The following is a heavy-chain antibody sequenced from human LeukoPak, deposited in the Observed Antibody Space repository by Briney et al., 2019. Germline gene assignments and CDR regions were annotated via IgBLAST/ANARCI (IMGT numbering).Heavy chain of an antibody. D-gene: IGHD2-15*01. J-gene: IGHJ1*01. V-gene: IGHV4-38-2*02. Sequence: PSETLSLTCGVSGFSISSGYFWAWIRQPPGKGLEWIASIFHSGTTYFNPSLKSRVTISVDTSKNQLSLKLSSVTAADTAVYYCAREAQYCSGGSCYGGYFQHWGQGTLVTVSS. CDR2: IFHSGTT. CDR3: AREAQYCSGGSCYGGYFQH. CDR1: GFSISSGYF.